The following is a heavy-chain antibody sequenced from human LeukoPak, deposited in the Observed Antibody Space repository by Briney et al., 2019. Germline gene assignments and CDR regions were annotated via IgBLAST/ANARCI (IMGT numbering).Heavy chain of an antibody. J-gene: IGHJ3*02. CDR2: IYYSGST. CDR3: ARGRLGYCSSTSCQDAFDI. V-gene: IGHV4-31*03. Sequence: SQTLSLTCTVSGGSISSGGYYWRWIRQHPGKGLEWIGYIYYSGSTYYNPSLKSRVTISVDTSKNQFSLKLSSVTAADTAVYYCARGRLGYCSSTSCQDAFDIWGQGTMVTVSS. D-gene: IGHD2-2*01. CDR1: GGSISSGGYY.